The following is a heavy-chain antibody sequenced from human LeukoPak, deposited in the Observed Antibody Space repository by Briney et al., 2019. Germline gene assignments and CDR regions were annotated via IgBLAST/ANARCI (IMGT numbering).Heavy chain of an antibody. CDR2: ISGSGGST. J-gene: IGHJ4*02. CDR1: GFTFSSYA. D-gene: IGHD3-10*01. CDR3: ARAKVRGVIIKSFDY. V-gene: IGHV3-23*01. Sequence: GGSLRLSCAASGFTFSSYAMSCVRQAPGKGLEWVSAISGSGGSTYYADSVKGRFTISRDNSKNTLYLQMNSLRAEDTAVYYCARAKVRGVIIKSFDYWGQGTLVTVSS.